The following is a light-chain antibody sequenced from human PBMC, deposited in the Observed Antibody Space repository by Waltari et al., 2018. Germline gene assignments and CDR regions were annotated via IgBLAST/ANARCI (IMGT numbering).Light chain of an antibody. CDR1: SGLSSNV. CDR2: VTSDGSH. Sequence: QLVLTQSPSASASLGASVKLTCTLSSGLSSNVIAWLQQQPEKGPRCLMKVTSDGSHSKGDVIPDRFSGSSSGAERYLTISSLQSEDEADYYCQTGGHGTWVFGGGTKLTVL. V-gene: IGLV4-69*01. CDR3: QTGGHGTWV. J-gene: IGLJ3*02.